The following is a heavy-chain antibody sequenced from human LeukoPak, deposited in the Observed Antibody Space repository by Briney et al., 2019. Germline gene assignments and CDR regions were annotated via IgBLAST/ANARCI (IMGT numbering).Heavy chain of an antibody. CDR2: IVGSGGST. J-gene: IGHJ5*02. CDR1: GFTFTNNA. V-gene: IGHV3-23*01. D-gene: IGHD6-19*01. CDR3: AKSIAVAHTNWFDP. Sequence: GGSLRLSCAASGFTFTNNAMTWVRQAPGKGLEWVSAIVGSGGSTYYADSVNGRFTISSDNSKNTLYLQMNSLRAEDTAIYYCAKSIAVAHTNWFDPWGQGTLVTVSS.